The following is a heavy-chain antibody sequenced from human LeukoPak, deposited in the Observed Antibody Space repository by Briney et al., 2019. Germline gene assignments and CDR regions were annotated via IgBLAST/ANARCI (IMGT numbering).Heavy chain of an antibody. J-gene: IGHJ4*02. CDR2: INSDGSST. CDR1: GFTFSSYW. V-gene: IGHV3-74*01. D-gene: IGHD2-21*01. Sequence: PGGSLRLSCAASGFTFSSYWMHWVRQAPGKGLVWVSRINSDGSSTSYADSVKGRFTISRDNAKNTLYLQMNSLRAEDTAVYYCARAEDGSDQFDYWGQGTLVTVSS. CDR3: ARAEDGSDQFDY.